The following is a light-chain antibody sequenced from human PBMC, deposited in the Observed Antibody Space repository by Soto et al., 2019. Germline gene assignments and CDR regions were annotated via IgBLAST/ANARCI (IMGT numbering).Light chain of an antibody. Sequence: EIVLTQSPATLSLSPGERATLSCRASQSVSRYLAWYQQKPGQAPRLLIYDASNRATGIPARYSGSGSGTGFTLTISTLEPEDFTVCSCQQRSNRPVSFGQGTKVAIK. CDR3: QQRSNRPVS. J-gene: IGKJ1*01. CDR2: DAS. CDR1: QSVSRY. V-gene: IGKV3-11*01.